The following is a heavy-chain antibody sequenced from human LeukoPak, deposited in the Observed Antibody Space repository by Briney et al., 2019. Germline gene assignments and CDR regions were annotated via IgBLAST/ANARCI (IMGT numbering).Heavy chain of an antibody. V-gene: IGHV3-23*01. CDR2: ISGSGGST. CDR1: GFTFSSYA. J-gene: IGHJ2*01. CDR3: AKGGDILTGYYLYWYFDL. Sequence: GGSLRLSCAASGFTFSSYAMSWVRRAPGKGLEWVSAISGSGGSTYYADSVKGRFTISRDNSKNTLYLQMNSLRPEDTAVYYCAKGGDILTGYYLYWYFDLWGRGTLVTVSS. D-gene: IGHD3-9*01.